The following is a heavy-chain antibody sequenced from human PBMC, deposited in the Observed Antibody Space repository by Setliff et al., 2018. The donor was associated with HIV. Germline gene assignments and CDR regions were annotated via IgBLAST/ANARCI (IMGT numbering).Heavy chain of an antibody. CDR1: GDSLRVNY. CDR2: VHDNGST. Sequence: PSEPLSLTCVVSGDSLRVNYWSWIRQPPWEGLGWNGYVHDNGSTKYNHSLQRRVTIEVDTSKTQFSLTLTSVSAADTALYFWARPSALSMIVVRSSAAFDIWGQGTMVTVSS. V-gene: IGHV4-59*08. D-gene: IGHD3-22*01. CDR3: ARPSALSMIVVRSSAAFDI. J-gene: IGHJ3*02.